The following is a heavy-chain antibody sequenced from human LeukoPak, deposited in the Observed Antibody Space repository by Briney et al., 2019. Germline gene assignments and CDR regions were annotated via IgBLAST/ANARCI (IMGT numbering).Heavy chain of an antibody. CDR2: ISSSGRTT. V-gene: IGHV3-11*04. Sequence: GGSLRLSCAVSGFTFSDYYMSWIRQAPGKGLEWVSYISSSGRTTYYADSVKGRFTISRDNANISLYLQMNSLRDEDTAVYYCARDLAGPGDYWGQGALVTVSS. J-gene: IGHJ4*02. CDR3: ARDLAGPGDY. CDR1: GFTFSDYY.